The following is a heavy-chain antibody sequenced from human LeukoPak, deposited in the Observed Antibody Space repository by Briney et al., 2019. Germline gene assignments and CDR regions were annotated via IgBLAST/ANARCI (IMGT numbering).Heavy chain of an antibody. J-gene: IGHJ4*02. D-gene: IGHD2-15*01. CDR3: VRSSTYHLFDD. CDR1: GGSISSYY. CDR2: MYYGGST. Sequence: SETLSLTCTVSGGSISSYYCSWIRQPPGKGLEWIGYMYYGGSTNYNPSLKSRVTISVDMSKNQFSLKLSSVTAADTAVYYCVRSSTYHLFDDWGQGTLVTVSS. V-gene: IGHV4-59*08.